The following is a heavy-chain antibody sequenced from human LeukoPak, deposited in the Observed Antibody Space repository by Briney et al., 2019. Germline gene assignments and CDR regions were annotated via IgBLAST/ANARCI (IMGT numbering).Heavy chain of an antibody. D-gene: IGHD4-17*01. CDR3: ARNRDYGDRAWFDP. V-gene: IGHV3-23*01. CDR2: ISGSGGST. J-gene: IGHJ5*02. CDR1: GFTFSSYG. Sequence: GGSLRLSCAASGFTFSSYGMSWVRQAPGKGLEWVSAISGSGGSTYYADSVKGRFTISRDNAKNSLYLQMNSLRAEDTAVYYCARNRDYGDRAWFDPWGQGTLVTVSS.